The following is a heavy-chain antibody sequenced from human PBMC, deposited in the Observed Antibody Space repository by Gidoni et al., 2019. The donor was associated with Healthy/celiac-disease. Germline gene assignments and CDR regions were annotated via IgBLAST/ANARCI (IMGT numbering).Heavy chain of an antibody. CDR2: IKQDGSEK. Sequence: EVQLVESGGGLVQPGGPLRLYCAAYGSPFSRYWMRWVRQAPGKGLEWVANIKQDGSEKYYVDSVKGRFTISRDNAKNSLYLQMNSLRAEDTAVYYCARAPEGDYYYDSSGIVFDAFDIWGQGTMVTVSS. CDR1: GSPFSRYW. D-gene: IGHD3-22*01. CDR3: ARAPEGDYYYDSSGIVFDAFDI. V-gene: IGHV3-7*03. J-gene: IGHJ3*02.